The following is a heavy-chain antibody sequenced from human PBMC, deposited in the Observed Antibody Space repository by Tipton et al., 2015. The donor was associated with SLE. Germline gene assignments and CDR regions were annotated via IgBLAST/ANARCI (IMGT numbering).Heavy chain of an antibody. CDR3: ARARLQSTHNWFDP. Sequence: TLSLTCTVPGGSISSGSYYWSWIRQPAGKGLEWIGRIYTSGSTNYNPSLKSRVTISVDTSKNQFSLKLSSVTAADTAVYYCARARLQSTHNWFDPWGQGTLVTVSS. D-gene: IGHD4-11*01. CDR2: IYTSGST. J-gene: IGHJ5*02. V-gene: IGHV4-61*02. CDR1: GGSISSGSYY.